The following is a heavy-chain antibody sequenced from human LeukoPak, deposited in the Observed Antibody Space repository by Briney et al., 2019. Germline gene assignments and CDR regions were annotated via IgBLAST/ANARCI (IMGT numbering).Heavy chain of an antibody. V-gene: IGHV1-69*13. CDR1: GGTFSSYA. D-gene: IGHD3-3*01. Sequence: SVKVSCKASGGTFSSYAISWVRQAPGQGFEWMGGIIPILGTANYAQKFQGRVTITADESTSTAYMELSSLRSEDTAVYYCATGNYYDFWSGYRYFDYWGQGTLVTVSS. CDR3: ATGNYYDFWSGYRYFDY. J-gene: IGHJ4*02. CDR2: IIPILGTA.